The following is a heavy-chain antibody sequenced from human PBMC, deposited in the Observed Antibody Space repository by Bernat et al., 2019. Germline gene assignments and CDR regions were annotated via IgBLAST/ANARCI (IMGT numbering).Heavy chain of an antibody. V-gene: IGHV3-11*01. J-gene: IGHJ3*02. Sequence: QVQLVESGGGLVKPGGSLRLSCAASGFTFSDYYMSWIRQAPGKGLEWVSDISGSGGSTYYADSVKGRFTISRDNSKNTLYLQMNSLRAEDTAVYYCAKDAYCSGGSCYSWFAFDIWGQGTMVTVSS. CDR2: ISGSGGST. D-gene: IGHD2-15*01. CDR3: AKDAYCSGGSCYSWFAFDI. CDR1: GFTFSDYY.